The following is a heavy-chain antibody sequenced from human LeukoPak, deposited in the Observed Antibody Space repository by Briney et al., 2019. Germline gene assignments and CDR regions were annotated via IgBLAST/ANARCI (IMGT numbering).Heavy chain of an antibody. CDR2: IYSGNT. CDR1: GVSGGSISKYY. Sequence: SETLSLTCTVSGVSGGSISKYYWSWIRQPPGKGLEWIGYIYSGNTNYNPSLKSRVTISLDTSKNQFSLKLSSVTAADTAVYFCARKSSGWFVEWGQGTLVTVSS. CDR3: ARKSSGWFVE. J-gene: IGHJ4*02. V-gene: IGHV4-59*08. D-gene: IGHD6-19*01.